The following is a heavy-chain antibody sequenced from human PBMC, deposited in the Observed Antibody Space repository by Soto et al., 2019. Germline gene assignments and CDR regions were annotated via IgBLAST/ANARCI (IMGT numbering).Heavy chain of an antibody. Sequence: NPSETLSLTCSVSGGSINSGDYYWTWIRQPPGKGLEWIGYIHYSGSTYYNPSLKSRVTISVDTSKNQFSLKLSSVTAADTAVYYCARLRVSYYYDSGDYYFDYWGQGTLVTVSS. CDR3: ARLRVSYYYDSGDYYFDY. CDR2: IHYSGST. D-gene: IGHD3-22*01. J-gene: IGHJ4*02. CDR1: GGSINSGDYY. V-gene: IGHV4-30-4*01.